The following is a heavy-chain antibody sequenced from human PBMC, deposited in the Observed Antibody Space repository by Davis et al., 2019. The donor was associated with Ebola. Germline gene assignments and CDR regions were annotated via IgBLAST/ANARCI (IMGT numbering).Heavy chain of an antibody. CDR3: ASLRRTITGMDDGFDI. CDR1: GYSFTNYW. V-gene: IGHV5-51*01. Sequence: GESLKISCKGSGYSFTNYWIGWVRQMPGKGLEWMGMIYPGDSDTRYSPSFRGQVTISADKSSKTAFLQWSSLKASDTAMYYCASLRRTITGMDDGFDIWGQGTMVTVSS. D-gene: IGHD7-27*01. J-gene: IGHJ3*02. CDR2: IYPGDSDT.